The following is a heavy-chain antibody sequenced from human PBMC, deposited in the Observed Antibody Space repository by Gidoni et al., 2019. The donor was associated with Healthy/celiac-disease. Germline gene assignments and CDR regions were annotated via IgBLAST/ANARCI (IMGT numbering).Heavy chain of an antibody. CDR2: IYYSGST. CDR1: GGSISSYY. D-gene: IGHD3-22*01. CDR3: ARLARDSSGYHYFDY. V-gene: IGHV4-59*08. Sequence: QVQLQESGPGLVKPSETLSLTCTVSGGSISSYYWSWIRQPPGKGLEWIGYIYYSGSTNYNPSLKSRVTISVDTSKNQFSLKLSSVTAADTAVYYCARLARDSSGYHYFDYWGQGTLVTVSS. J-gene: IGHJ4*02.